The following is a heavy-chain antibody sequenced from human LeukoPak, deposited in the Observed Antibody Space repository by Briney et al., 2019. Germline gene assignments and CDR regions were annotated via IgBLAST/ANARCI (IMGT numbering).Heavy chain of an antibody. D-gene: IGHD3-16*02. CDR1: GLTYRIYD. V-gene: IGHV3-23*01. CDR2: ICGSGGST. CDR3: AKNQGLGGVIVLLYYFDY. Sequence: GGPLTLSCAASGLTYRIYDMCCARQSPGRGVEWVSAICGSGGSTYYTDSVKGRFTISRDNSKNTLYLQMNSLRAEDTAVYYCAKNQGLGGVIVLLYYFDYWGQGTLVTVSS. J-gene: IGHJ4*02.